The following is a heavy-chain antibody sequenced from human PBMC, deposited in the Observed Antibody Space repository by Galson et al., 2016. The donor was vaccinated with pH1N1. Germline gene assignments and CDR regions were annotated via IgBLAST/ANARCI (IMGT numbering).Heavy chain of an antibody. V-gene: IGHV4-61*10. CDR3: ARGTIDSAGSGNYYSNYYYGMDV. CDR1: GDSVTSGFYY. J-gene: IGHJ6*02. CDR2: IYTSGST. Sequence: SETLSLTCTVSGDSVTSGFYYWTWIRQPAGKGLEYIGYIYTSGSTNYNPSLKSRLIISVDTSKNQVSLKLSSVTAADTAIYYCARGTIDSAGSGNYYSNYYYGMDVWGQGTTVTVSS. D-gene: IGHD3-10*01.